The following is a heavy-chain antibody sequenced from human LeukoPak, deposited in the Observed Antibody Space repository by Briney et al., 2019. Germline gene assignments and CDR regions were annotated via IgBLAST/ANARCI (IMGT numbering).Heavy chain of an antibody. J-gene: IGHJ4*02. CDR3: AREEYSSSSSRIDY. Sequence: GGSLRLSCAASGFTFSSYWMSWVRQAPGKGLEWVANIKQDGSEKYYVDSVKGRFTISRDNAKNSLYLQMNSLRAEDTAVYYCAREEYSSSSSRIDYWGQGTLVTVSS. V-gene: IGHV3-7*01. CDR2: IKQDGSEK. D-gene: IGHD6-6*01. CDR1: GFTFSSYW.